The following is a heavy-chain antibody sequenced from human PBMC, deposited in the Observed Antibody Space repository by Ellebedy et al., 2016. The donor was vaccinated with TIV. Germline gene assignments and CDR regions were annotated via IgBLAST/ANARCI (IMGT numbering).Heavy chain of an antibody. D-gene: IGHD2-8*01. CDR3: ASPAARYCTNGVCYTGNY. J-gene: IGHJ4*02. V-gene: IGHV3-21*01. CDR2: ISSSSSYI. Sequence: GESLKISXAASGFTFSSYSMNWVRQAPGKGLEWVTSISSSSSYIYYADSVKGRFTISRDNAKNSLYLQMSSLRAEDTAVYYCASPAARYCTNGVCYTGNYWGQGTLVTVSS. CDR1: GFTFSSYS.